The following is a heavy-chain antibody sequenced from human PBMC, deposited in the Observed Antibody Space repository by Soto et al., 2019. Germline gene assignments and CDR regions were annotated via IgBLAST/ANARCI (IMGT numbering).Heavy chain of an antibody. CDR2: IGVSGDTT. V-gene: IGHV3-23*01. J-gene: IGHJ4*02. Sequence: EVQLLESGGGLVQPGGSLRLSCAASGFTFSSYAMSWVRQAPGKGLEWVSAIGVSGDTTYYADSVKGRFTISRDNSKNTLYLQMGSLRAEETAVYYCAKVRRFGELRSLYWGQGNLVTVSS. CDR1: GFTFSSYA. D-gene: IGHD3-10*01. CDR3: AKVRRFGELRSLY.